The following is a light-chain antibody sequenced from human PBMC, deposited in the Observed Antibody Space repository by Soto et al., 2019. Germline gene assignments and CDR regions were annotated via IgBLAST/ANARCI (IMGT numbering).Light chain of an antibody. CDR1: SSDVGGYNF. CDR2: EVN. V-gene: IGLV2-8*01. CDR3: SSYAGNNNRYV. J-gene: IGLJ1*01. Sequence: QSALTQPPSASGSPGQSVTISCTGTSSDVGGYNFVSWYQQHPGKAPKLMIYEVNKRPSGVPNRFSGSKSGNTASLTVSGLQADDEADYYCSSYAGNNNRYVFGTGTKVTVL.